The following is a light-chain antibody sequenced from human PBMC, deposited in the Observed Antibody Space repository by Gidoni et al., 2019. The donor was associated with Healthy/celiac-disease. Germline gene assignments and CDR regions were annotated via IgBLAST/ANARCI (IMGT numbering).Light chain of an antibody. CDR2: GNS. CDR1: SSNIGAGYD. CDR3: QSYDSSLSGLYV. V-gene: IGLV1-40*01. J-gene: IGLJ1*01. Sequence: QSVLTQPPPASGPPGQRGTISCTGSSSNIGAGYDVHWYQQLPGTAPKLLIYGNSNRPSGVPDRFSGSKSGTSASLAITGLQAEDEADYYCQSYDSSLSGLYVFGTGTKVTVL.